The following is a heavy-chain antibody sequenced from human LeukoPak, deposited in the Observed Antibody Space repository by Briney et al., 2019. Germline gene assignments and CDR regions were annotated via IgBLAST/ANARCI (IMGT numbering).Heavy chain of an antibody. CDR3: ARDKVVVVHDAFDI. J-gene: IGHJ3*02. Sequence: GGSLRLSCAASGFTFSSYSMNWVRQAPGKGLEWISYISSSSSNKYYADSVKGRFTISRDNAKNSLYLQMNSLRAEDTAVYYCARDKVVVVHDAFDIWGQGTMVTVPS. V-gene: IGHV3-48*04. CDR2: ISSSSSNK. D-gene: IGHD3-22*01. CDR1: GFTFSSYS.